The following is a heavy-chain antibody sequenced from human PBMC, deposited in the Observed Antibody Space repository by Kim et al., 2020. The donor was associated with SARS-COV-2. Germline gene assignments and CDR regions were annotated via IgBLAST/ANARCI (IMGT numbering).Heavy chain of an antibody. V-gene: IGHV5-51*01. CDR2: T. Sequence: TRYSPSFQGQVTISADKSISTAYLQWSSLKASDTAMYYCARQSLAAAGDYWGQGTLVTVSS. CDR3: ARQSLAAAGDY. J-gene: IGHJ4*02. D-gene: IGHD6-13*01.